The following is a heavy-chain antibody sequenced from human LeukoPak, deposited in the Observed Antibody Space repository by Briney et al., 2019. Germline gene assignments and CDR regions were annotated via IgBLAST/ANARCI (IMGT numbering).Heavy chain of an antibody. CDR3: ARNRQWLLADY. Sequence: LGGSQRLSCAASGFTFTNYWMSWVRQAPGKGLEWVANTKQDETEKQYADSVKDRFTISRDNAQNSLYLQMNSLRAEDTAVYFCARNRQWLLADYWGQGTVLTVSS. V-gene: IGHV3-7*04. D-gene: IGHD3-22*01. CDR1: GFTFTNYW. J-gene: IGHJ4*02. CDR2: TKQDETEK.